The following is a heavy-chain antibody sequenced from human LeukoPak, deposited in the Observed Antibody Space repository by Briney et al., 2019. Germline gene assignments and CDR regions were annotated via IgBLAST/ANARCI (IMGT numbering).Heavy chain of an antibody. Sequence: PSETLSLTCAVYGGSFSGYYWSWIRQPPGKGLEWIGEINHSGSTYYNPSLKSRVTISVDTSKNQFSLKLSSVTAADTAVYYCARSKGDYWGQGTLVTVSS. CDR3: ARSKGDY. CDR1: GGSFSGYY. CDR2: INHSGST. V-gene: IGHV4-34*01. J-gene: IGHJ4*02.